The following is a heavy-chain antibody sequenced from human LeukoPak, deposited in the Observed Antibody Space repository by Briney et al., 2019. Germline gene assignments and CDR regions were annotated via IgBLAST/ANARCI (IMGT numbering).Heavy chain of an antibody. CDR3: ARGVVPAASDY. V-gene: IGHV1-8*03. CDR1: GYTFTSYD. Sequence: ASVKVSSKASGYTFTSYDINWVRQATGQGLEWMGWMNPNSGNTGYAQKFQGRVTISRNTSISTAYMELSSLRSEDTAVYYCARGVVPAASDYWGQGTLVTVSS. D-gene: IGHD2-2*01. CDR2: MNPNSGNT. J-gene: IGHJ4*02.